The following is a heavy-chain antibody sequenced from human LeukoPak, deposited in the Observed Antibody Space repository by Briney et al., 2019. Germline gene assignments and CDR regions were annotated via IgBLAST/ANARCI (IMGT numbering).Heavy chain of an antibody. CDR3: ARTYGYYYYFLDV. CDR1: GFTFSDHH. CDR2: TSGDGETI. D-gene: IGHD3-10*01. J-gene: IGHJ6*03. Sequence: PGGSLRLSCAASGFTFSDHHMTWIRQAPGHGLEWISYTSGDGETIYFTDSVKGRFSVSRDNAKSSLYLQMDRLRVDDTAVYYCARTYGYYYYFLDVWGKGSTVIVS. V-gene: IGHV3-11*01.